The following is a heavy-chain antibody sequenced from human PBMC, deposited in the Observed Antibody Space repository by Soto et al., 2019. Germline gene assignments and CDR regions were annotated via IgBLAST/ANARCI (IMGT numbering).Heavy chain of an antibody. CDR2: TYYSSKWYN. V-gene: IGHV6-1*01. CDR1: GHSVSSNSAA. Sequence: TLSLPCAISGHSVSSNSAAWNLIRQSPSRGLEWLGRTYYSSKWYNDYAVSVNSRITINPDTSKNQFSLQLNSVTSEDTAVYYCARGIAAAGGLFDYWCQGTLVTVSS. CDR3: ARGIAAAGGLFDY. J-gene: IGHJ4*02. D-gene: IGHD6-13*01.